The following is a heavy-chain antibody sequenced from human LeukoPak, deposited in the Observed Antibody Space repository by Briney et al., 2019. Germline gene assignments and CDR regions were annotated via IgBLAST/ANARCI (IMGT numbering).Heavy chain of an antibody. V-gene: IGHV1-69*06. J-gene: IGHJ4*02. CDR2: IIPIFGTA. CDR1: GGTFSSYA. D-gene: IGHD1-14*01. Sequence: SVKVSCKASGGTFSSYAISWVRQAPGQGLEWMGGIIPIFGTANYAQKFQGRVTITADKSTSTAYMELSSLRSEDTAVYYCARGLVRSNNPMPEGYWGQGTLVTVSS. CDR3: ARGLVRSNNPMPEGY.